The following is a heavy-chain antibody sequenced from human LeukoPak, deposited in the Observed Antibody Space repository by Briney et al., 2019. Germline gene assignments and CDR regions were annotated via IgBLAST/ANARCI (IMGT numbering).Heavy chain of an antibody. J-gene: IGHJ3*02. CDR3: ARVHPGYDAFDI. CDR1: GGSISSYY. CDR2: IYYSGST. D-gene: IGHD3-9*01. V-gene: IGHV4-59*01. Sequence: SETLSLTCTVSGGSISSYYWSWIRQPPGKGLEWIGYIYYSGSTNYNPSLESRVTISVDTSKNQFSLKLSSVTAADTAVYYCARVHPGYDAFDIWGQGTMVTVSS.